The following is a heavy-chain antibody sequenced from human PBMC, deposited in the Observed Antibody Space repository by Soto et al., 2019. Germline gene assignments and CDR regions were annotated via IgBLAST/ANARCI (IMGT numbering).Heavy chain of an antibody. D-gene: IGHD3-22*01. CDR3: APHYPDSSGYFDH. Sequence: ASVKVSCKASGYIFTGNYMHWVRQAPGQGLEYMGWTNPNNGATNYAQNFQGRVTMTWDTSISTAYMEVRRLRSDDTAVYYCAPHYPDSSGYFDHWGQGTLVTVSS. V-gene: IGHV1-2*02. CDR1: GYIFTGNY. CDR2: TNPNNGAT. J-gene: IGHJ4*02.